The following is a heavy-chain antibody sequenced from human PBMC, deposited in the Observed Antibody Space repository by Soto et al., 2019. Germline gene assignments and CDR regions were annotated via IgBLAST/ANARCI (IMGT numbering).Heavy chain of an antibody. CDR1: GGSFSGYY. CDR3: ARGNIVVVRMDV. CDR2: INHSGST. Sequence: SETLSLTCAVYGGSFSGYYWSWIRQPPGKGLEWIGEINHSGSTNYNPSLKSRVTISVDTSKNQFSLKLSSVTAADTAVYYWARGNIVVVRMDVWGQGTTVTVSS. D-gene: IGHD2-2*01. J-gene: IGHJ6*02. V-gene: IGHV4-34*01.